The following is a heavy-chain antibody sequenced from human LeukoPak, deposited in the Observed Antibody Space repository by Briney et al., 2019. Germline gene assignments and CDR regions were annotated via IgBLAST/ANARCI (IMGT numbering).Heavy chain of an antibody. CDR1: GFTFSSYE. CDR3: VGASTSL. J-gene: IGHJ4*02. CDR2: ISDSGTSI. V-gene: IGHV3-48*03. Sequence: GGSLRLSCAASGFTFSSYEMNWVRQAPGEGLEWVSYISDSGTSIYYADSVKGRFTISRDNAKNSLYLQMNSLRAEDTAVYYCVGASTSLWGQGTLVTVSS.